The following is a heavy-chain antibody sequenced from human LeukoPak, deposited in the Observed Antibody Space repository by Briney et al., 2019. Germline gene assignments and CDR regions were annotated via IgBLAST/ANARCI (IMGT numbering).Heavy chain of an antibody. J-gene: IGHJ4*02. CDR2: ILKDGSNA. V-gene: IGHV3-30-3*01. CDR3: AKVVAVAGMTTFDY. D-gene: IGHD6-19*01. CDR1: AFTFDDFP. Sequence: GGSLRLSCTASAFTFDDFPMHWVRQAPGKGLDWVSLILKDGSNAFYADSVKGRFTISRDNSGNTLFLQMNSLRAEDTAIYYCAKVVAVAGMTTFDYWGQGTLVTVSS.